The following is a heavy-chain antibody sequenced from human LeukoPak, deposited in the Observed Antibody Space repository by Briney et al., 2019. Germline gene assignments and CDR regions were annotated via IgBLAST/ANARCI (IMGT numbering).Heavy chain of an antibody. CDR1: GYTFTGYY. CDR3: ASNLLLYYYYYMDV. CDR2: INPNSGGT. Sequence: ASVKVSCRASGYTFTGYYMHWVRQAPGQGLEWMGWINPNSGGTNYAQKFQGRVTMTRDTSISTAYMELSRLRSDDTAVYYCASNLLLYYYYYMDVWGKGTTVTVSS. J-gene: IGHJ6*03. V-gene: IGHV1-2*02. D-gene: IGHD3-10*01.